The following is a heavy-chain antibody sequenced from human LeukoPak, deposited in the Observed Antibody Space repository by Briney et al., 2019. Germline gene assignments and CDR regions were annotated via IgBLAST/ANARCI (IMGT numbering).Heavy chain of an antibody. Sequence: PSETLSLTCTVSGASISSDYWSWIRQPPGMGLEWIGDIHYTGTTNYNPSLKSRVTISVDTSKNQFSLKLSSVTAADTAVYYCARMVRRLERFNIGRDSAYATGYYFDYWGQGTLVTVSS. D-gene: IGHD5-12*01. CDR2: IHYTGTT. CDR1: GASISSDY. CDR3: ARMVRRLERFNIGRDSAYATGYYFDY. J-gene: IGHJ4*02. V-gene: IGHV4-59*08.